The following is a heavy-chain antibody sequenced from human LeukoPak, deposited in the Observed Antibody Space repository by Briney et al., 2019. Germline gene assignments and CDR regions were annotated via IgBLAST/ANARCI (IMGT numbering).Heavy chain of an antibody. V-gene: IGHV3-74*01. CDR1: GFTFSIYW. Sequence: GGSLRLSCAASGFTFSIYWMHWVRQAPGKGRLWVSHINSDGSTTSYADSVKGRFTISRDNAKNTLYLQMNSLRAEDTAVYYCAANSDYFSYWGQGTLVTVSS. J-gene: IGHJ4*02. CDR2: INSDGSTT. D-gene: IGHD2-21*01. CDR3: AANSDYFSY.